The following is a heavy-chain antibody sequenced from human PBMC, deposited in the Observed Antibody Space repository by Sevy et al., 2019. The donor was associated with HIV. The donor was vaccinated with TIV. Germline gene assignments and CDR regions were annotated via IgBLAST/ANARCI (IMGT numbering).Heavy chain of an antibody. CDR1: GGSISSSSYY. CDR3: ARSYSSSSSPFDY. Sequence: SETLSLTCTVSGGSISSSSYYWGWIRQPPGKGLEWIGSIYYSGSTYYNPSLKSRVTISVDTSKNQFSLKLSSVTAADKAVYYCARSYSSSSSPFDYRGQGTLVTVSS. V-gene: IGHV4-39*01. J-gene: IGHJ4*02. CDR2: IYYSGST. D-gene: IGHD6-6*01.